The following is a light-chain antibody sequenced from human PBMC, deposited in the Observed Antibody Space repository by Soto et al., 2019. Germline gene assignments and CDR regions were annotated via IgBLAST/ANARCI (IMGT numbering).Light chain of an antibody. Sequence: QSVLTHPRSVSGSPGQSVTISCSETITDIGGYNYVSWYQQHPGKAPKLMIYDVSKRPSGVPDRFSGSKSGSTASLTISGLQTDDEADYYCCSYAGRYTYVFGTGTKVTVL. CDR3: CSYAGRYTYV. CDR2: DVS. J-gene: IGLJ1*01. V-gene: IGLV2-11*01. CDR1: ITDIGGYNY.